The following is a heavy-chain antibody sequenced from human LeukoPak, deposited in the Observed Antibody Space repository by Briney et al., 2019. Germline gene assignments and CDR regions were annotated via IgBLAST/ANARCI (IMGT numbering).Heavy chain of an antibody. CDR2: INHSGST. CDR3: ARRGGVDY. J-gene: IGHJ4*02. Sequence: PSETLSLTCAVYGGSYTGSFTGYYWTWIRQPPGKGLEWIGEINHSGSTNYSPSLKSRVTISLDTSKSQFSLNLISVTAADTAVYYCARRGGVDYWGQGTLVTVSS. CDR1: GGSYTGSFTGYY. V-gene: IGHV4-34*01. D-gene: IGHD3-16*01.